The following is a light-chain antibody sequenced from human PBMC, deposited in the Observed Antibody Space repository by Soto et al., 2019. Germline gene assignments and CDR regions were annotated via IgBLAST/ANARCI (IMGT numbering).Light chain of an antibody. CDR2: DVS. V-gene: IGLV2-14*01. CDR3: SSYTRSSTLV. CDR1: SSDVGGYNY. Sequence: QSALTQPASVSGSPGQSITISCTGTSSDVGGYNYVSWYQQHPGKAPKLMIYDVSNRPSGVSNRFSVSKSGNTASLTISGLQAEDEADYYCSSYTRSSTLVFGGGTTLTVL. J-gene: IGLJ2*01.